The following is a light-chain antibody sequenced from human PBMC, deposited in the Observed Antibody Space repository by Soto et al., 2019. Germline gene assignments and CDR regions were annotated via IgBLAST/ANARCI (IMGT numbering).Light chain of an antibody. CDR1: QGIRND. CDR3: LQHNSDPRT. Sequence: DIQMTQSPSSLSASVGDRVTITCRASQGIRNDLSWYQQKPGKAPKRLIYAASSLHSGVPSRFSVRGSGTEFTLTISSLQPEDFATYYCLQHNSDPRTFGQGTKVEIK. CDR2: AAS. J-gene: IGKJ1*01. V-gene: IGKV1-17*01.